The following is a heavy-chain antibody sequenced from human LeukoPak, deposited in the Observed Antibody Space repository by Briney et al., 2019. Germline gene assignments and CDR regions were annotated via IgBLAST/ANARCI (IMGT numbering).Heavy chain of an antibody. CDR1: GFTFSSYE. J-gene: IGHJ4*02. CDR3: ARHWGDQTLSYFDY. Sequence: PGGSLRLSCAASGFTFSSYEMNWVRQAPGKGLEWVSYISSSSSTIYYADSVKGRFTISRDNAKNSLYLQMNSLRAEDTAVYYCARHWGDQTLSYFDYWGQGTLVTVSS. CDR2: ISSSSSTI. D-gene: IGHD7-27*01. V-gene: IGHV3-48*01.